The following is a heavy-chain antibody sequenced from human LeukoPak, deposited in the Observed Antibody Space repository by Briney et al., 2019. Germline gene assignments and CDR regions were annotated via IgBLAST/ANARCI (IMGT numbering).Heavy chain of an antibody. CDR1: GGSISTYY. CDR3: ARGAAATY. CDR2: THYSGSS. Sequence: SETLSLTCAVSGGSISTYYWSWIRQPPGKGLEWIGYTHYSGSSNYNPSLKSRVTISLDTSKNQFSLKLSSVTAADTAVYYCARGAAATYWGQGTLVTVSS. J-gene: IGHJ4*02. V-gene: IGHV4-59*01. D-gene: IGHD6-13*01.